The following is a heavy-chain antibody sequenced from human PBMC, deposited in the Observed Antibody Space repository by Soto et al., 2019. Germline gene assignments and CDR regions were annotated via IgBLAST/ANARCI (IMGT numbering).Heavy chain of an antibody. CDR3: ARGRCSSGLFCYYGMDV. V-gene: IGHV4-30-4*01. Sequence: SETLSLTCTVSGGSIGSGDYYWSWIRQPPGKGLEWIGYIYYSGSTYYNPSLKSRVTISVDTSKNQFSLKLSSVTAADTAVYCCARGRCSSGLFCYYGMDVWGQGTTVTVSS. J-gene: IGHJ6*02. CDR2: IYYSGST. D-gene: IGHD6-19*01. CDR1: GGSIGSGDYY.